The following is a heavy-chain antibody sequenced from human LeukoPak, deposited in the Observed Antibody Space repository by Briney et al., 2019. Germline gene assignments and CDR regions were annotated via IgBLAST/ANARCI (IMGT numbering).Heavy chain of an antibody. D-gene: IGHD3-16*01. V-gene: IGHV3-21*04. J-gene: IGHJ4*02. CDR1: GFTFSAYS. CDR3: AKVWGGGYFDH. CDR2: VSSSSSYI. Sequence: PGGSLRLSCTASGFTFSAYSMNWVRQAPGKGLEWVSSVSSSSSYISYEDSVRGRFTISRDNAKNSLYLQMNSLRAEDTALYYCAKVWGGGYFDHWGQGTLVTVSS.